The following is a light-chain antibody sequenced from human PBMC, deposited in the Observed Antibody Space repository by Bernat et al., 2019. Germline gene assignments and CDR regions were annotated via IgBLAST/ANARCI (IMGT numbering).Light chain of an antibody. V-gene: IGKV2D-29*01. J-gene: IGKJ4*01. Sequence: VLPPPPLSLSFPPGPPASISCKSSHILLHSDGKTYLYWYLQKPGQPPQLLIYEVSNRFSGVPDRFSGSGSGTDFTLKISRVEAEDVGVYYCMQSIQLPLTFGGGTKVEIK. CDR1: HILLHSDGKTY. CDR2: EVS. CDR3: MQSIQLPLT.